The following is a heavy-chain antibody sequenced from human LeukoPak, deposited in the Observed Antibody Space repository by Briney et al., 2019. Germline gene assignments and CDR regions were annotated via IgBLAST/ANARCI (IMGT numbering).Heavy chain of an antibody. J-gene: IGHJ3*02. V-gene: IGHV3-23*01. CDR2: ISASGGST. Sequence: GGSLRLSCAASGFTFSSSAMSWVRQVPGKGLEWVSGISASGGSTYYADSVRGRFTISGDNSKNTLYLQMNSLRAEDTAVYYCAKGAFGRPFSDAFDIWGRGTVVTVSS. CDR3: AKGAFGRPFSDAFDI. CDR1: GFTFSSSA. D-gene: IGHD3-10*01.